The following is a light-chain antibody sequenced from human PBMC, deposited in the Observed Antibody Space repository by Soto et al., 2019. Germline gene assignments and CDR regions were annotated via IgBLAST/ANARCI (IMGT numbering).Light chain of an antibody. Sequence: DIQINQYLSMPHGPDGVRVTITCLASPTIKSGLTWDQQKPGQAPKLLIYRASTLKGGVPARFSGSGSGTDFTLTIRSLQPDDVATYYCQHYNNDSEAFGHGTKVDI. CDR2: RAS. CDR1: PTIKSG. V-gene: IGKV1-5*03. CDR3: QHYNNDSEA. J-gene: IGKJ1*01.